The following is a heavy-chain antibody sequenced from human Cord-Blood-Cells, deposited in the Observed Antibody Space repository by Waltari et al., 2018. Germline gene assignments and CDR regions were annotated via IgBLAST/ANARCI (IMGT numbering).Heavy chain of an antibody. J-gene: IGHJ6*02. CDR3: AREAISIAAAGPYYYYGMDV. CDR1: GYSFTRYW. Sequence: EVQLVQSGAEAQKPGESLKISCKGSGYSFTRYWIGWVRQMTGKGLEWMGIIYPGDSDTRYSPSFQGQVTISADKSISTAYLQWSSLKASDTAMYYCAREAISIAAAGPYYYYGMDVWDQGP. V-gene: IGHV5-51*01. CDR2: IYPGDSDT. D-gene: IGHD6-13*01.